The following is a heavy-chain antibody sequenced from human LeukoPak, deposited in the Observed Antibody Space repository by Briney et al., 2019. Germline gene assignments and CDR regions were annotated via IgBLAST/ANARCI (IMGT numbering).Heavy chain of an antibody. V-gene: IGHV4-34*12. D-gene: IGHD3-10*01. CDR3: ARVSGSGSYPTYYYYGMDV. CDR1: GGSFSGYY. J-gene: IGHJ6*02. CDR2: IIHSGST. Sequence: SQTLSLTCAVYGGSFSGYYWSWIRQPPGKGLEWIGEIIHSGSTNYNPSLKSRVTISVDTSKNQFSLKLSSVTAADTAVYYCARVSGSGSYPTYYYYGMDVWGQGTTVTVSS.